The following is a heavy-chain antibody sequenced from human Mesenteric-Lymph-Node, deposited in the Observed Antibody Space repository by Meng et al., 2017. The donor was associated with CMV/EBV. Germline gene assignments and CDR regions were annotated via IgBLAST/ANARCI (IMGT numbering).Heavy chain of an antibody. V-gene: IGHV4-34*01. CDR2: INHSGRT. CDR3: ARMKRGYCSSTSCRYWYFDL. J-gene: IGHJ2*01. Sequence: FSGYYWSWIRQPPGKGLEWIGEINHSGRTNYNPSLKSRVTISVDTSKNQFSLKLSSVTAADTAVYYCARMKRGYCSSTSCRYWYFDLWGRGTLVTVSS. D-gene: IGHD2-2*01. CDR1: FSGYY.